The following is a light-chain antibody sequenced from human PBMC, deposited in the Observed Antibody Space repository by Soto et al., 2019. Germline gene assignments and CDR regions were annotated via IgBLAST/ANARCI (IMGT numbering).Light chain of an antibody. V-gene: IGKV3-15*01. J-gene: IGKJ1*01. CDR2: GAS. CDR3: QQYSDWPRT. CDR1: QSVGNN. Sequence: EILMTQSPATLSLSPGEGATLSCRASQSVGNNLAWYQQIPGQAPRLVMFGASTRATGIPARFSGGGSGTEFTLTISSLQSEDFAVYYCQQYSDWPRTFGQGTKVEIK.